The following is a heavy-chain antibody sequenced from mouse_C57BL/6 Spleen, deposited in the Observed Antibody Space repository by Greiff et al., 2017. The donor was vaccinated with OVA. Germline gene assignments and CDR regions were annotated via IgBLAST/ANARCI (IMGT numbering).Heavy chain of an antibody. CDR3: ARCGRYYAMDY. CDR2: IDPSDSYT. CDR1: GYTFTSYW. V-gene: IGHV1-50*01. J-gene: IGHJ4*01. Sequence: QVQLQQPGAELVKPGASVKLSCKASGYTFTSYWMQWVKQRPGQGLEWIGEIDPSDSYTNYNQKFKGKATLTVDTSSSTAYMQLSSLTSEDSAVYYCARCGRYYAMDYWGQGTSVTVSS.